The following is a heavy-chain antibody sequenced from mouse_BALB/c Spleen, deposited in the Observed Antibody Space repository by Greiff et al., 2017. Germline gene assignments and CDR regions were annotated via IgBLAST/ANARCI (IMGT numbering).Heavy chain of an antibody. CDR1: GFTFSSYG. D-gene: IGHD2-1*01. V-gene: IGHV5-6*01. Sequence: EVQLVESGGDLVKPGGSLKLSCAASGFTFSSYGMSWVRQTPDKRLEWVATISSGGSYTYYPDSVKGRFTISRDNAKNTLYLQMSSLKSEDTAMYYCARRGGNGYFDDWGQGTTLTVSS. J-gene: IGHJ2*01. CDR3: ARRGGNGYFDD. CDR2: ISSGGSYT.